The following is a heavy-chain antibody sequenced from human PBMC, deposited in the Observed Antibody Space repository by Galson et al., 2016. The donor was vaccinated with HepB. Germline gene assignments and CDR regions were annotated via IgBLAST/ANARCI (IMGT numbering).Heavy chain of an antibody. CDR3: VRDYWFDP. CDR1: GYTFTHYG. Sequence: SVKVSCKASGYTFTHYGIAWVRQAPGQGFEWMGWISGNNGNTNYAQKIKDRVTMTIDTSTSTAHMELRSLKSDDAAVYYCVRDYWFDPWGQGTLVIVSS. CDR2: ISGNNGNT. V-gene: IGHV1-18*01. J-gene: IGHJ5*02.